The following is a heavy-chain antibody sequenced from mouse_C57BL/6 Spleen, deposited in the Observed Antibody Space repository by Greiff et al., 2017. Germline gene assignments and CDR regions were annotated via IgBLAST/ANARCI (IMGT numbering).Heavy chain of an antibody. J-gene: IGHJ3*01. CDR1: GYSITSGYY. CDR3: ASFPSYDGYSAWFAY. V-gene: IGHV3-6*01. CDR2: ISYDGSN. Sequence: EVKLMESGPGLVKPSQSLSLTCSVTGYSITSGYYWNWIRQFPGNKLEWMGYISYDGSNNYNPSLKNRISITRDTSKNQFFLKLNSVTTEDTATYYCASFPSYDGYSAWFAYWGQGTLVTVSA. D-gene: IGHD2-3*01.